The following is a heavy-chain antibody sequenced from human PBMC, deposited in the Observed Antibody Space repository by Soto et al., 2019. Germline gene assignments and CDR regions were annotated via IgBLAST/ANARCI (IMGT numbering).Heavy chain of an antibody. CDR3: ARADRRYCSLSTCSLFDY. J-gene: IGHJ4*02. CDR2: IDYSGST. V-gene: IGHV4-61*01. D-gene: IGHD2-15*01. CDR1: GSTVSSNSYY. Sequence: PSETLSLTCTVSGSTVSSNSYYWSWIRQPPGKGLEWIGYIDYSGSTKYNPSLKSRVTISVDTSKNQFSLKLSSVTTADTAVYYCARADRRYCSLSTCSLFDYWGQGTQVTVSS.